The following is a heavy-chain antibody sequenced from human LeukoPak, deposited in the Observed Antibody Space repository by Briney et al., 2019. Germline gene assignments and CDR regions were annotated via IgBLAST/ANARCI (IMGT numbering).Heavy chain of an antibody. J-gene: IGHJ5*02. D-gene: IGHD3-22*01. Sequence: GGSLRLSCAASGFTFDDYAMHWVRQAPGKGLEWVSGISWNNGSIGYADSVKGRFTISRDNAKNSLYLQMNSLRAEDTALYYCAKDQMALYDSSGYYGNWFDPWGQGTLVTVSS. V-gene: IGHV3-9*01. CDR2: ISWNNGSI. CDR1: GFTFDDYA. CDR3: AKDQMALYDSSGYYGNWFDP.